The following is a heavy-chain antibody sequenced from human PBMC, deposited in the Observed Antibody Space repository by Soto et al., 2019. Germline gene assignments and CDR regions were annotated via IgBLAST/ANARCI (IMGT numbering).Heavy chain of an antibody. CDR3: ARGGVGGAYYYYGMDV. CDR1: GGSFSGYY. Sequence: SETLSLTCAVYGGSFSGYYWSWIRQPPGKGLEWIGEINHSVSTNYNPSLKSRVTISVDTSKNQFSLKLSSVTAADTAVYYCARGGVGGAYYYYGMDVWGQGTKVTVSS. CDR2: INHSVST. D-gene: IGHD1-26*01. V-gene: IGHV4-34*01. J-gene: IGHJ6*02.